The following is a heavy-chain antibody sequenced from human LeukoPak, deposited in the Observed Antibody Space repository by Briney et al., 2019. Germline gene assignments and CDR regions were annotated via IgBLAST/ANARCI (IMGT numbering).Heavy chain of an antibody. CDR2: SYYSGST. D-gene: IGHD3-16*01. J-gene: IGHJ4*02. CDR3: ARVSLFGSRYYFDY. V-gene: IGHV4-59*01. CDR1: GGSISSYY. Sequence: SETLSLTCTVSGGSISSYYWSWIRQPPGKGLEWIGYSYYSGSTNYNPSLKSRVTISVDTSKNQFSLKLSSVTAADTAVYYCARVSLFGSRYYFDYWGQGTLVTVSS.